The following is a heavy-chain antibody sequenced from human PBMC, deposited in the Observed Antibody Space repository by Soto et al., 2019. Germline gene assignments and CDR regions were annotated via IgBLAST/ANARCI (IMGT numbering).Heavy chain of an antibody. D-gene: IGHD3-3*01. Sequence: SQTLSLTCAISGDSVSSNSAAWNWIRQSPSRGLEWLGRTYYRSKWYNDYAVSVKSRITINPDTSKNQFSLQLNSVTPEDTAVYYCARENFWSGYPYYNYGMDVWGKGTTVTVSS. CDR3: ARENFWSGYPYYNYGMDV. J-gene: IGHJ6*04. CDR2: TYYRSKWYN. CDR1: GDSVSSNSAA. V-gene: IGHV6-1*01.